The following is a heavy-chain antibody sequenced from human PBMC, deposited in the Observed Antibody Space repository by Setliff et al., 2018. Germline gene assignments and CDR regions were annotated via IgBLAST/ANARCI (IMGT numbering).Heavy chain of an antibody. Sequence: GGSLRLSCAASGFTFSSYAMHWVRQAPGKGLEWVAVISYDGSNKYYADSVKGRFTISRDNSKNTLYLQMNSLRAEDTAVYYCAKDGRWFGELFPYYYYYYGMDVWGQGTTVTVSS. CDR3: AKDGRWFGELFPYYYYYYGMDV. D-gene: IGHD3-10*01. V-gene: IGHV3-30-3*01. J-gene: IGHJ6*02. CDR1: GFTFSSYA. CDR2: ISYDGSNK.